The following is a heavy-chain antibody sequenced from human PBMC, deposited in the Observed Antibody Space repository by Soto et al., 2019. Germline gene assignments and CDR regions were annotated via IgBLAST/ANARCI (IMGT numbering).Heavy chain of an antibody. CDR3: SSGHCTNGVCRGYYCDY. CDR1: GFTFSSYW. V-gene: IGHV3-74*01. D-gene: IGHD2-8*01. J-gene: IGHJ4*02. Sequence: EVQLVESGGGLVQPGGSLRLSCAASGFTFSSYWMHWVRQAPGKGLVWVSRINSDGSSTTYADSVKGRFTISRDNAKNTLYLQMNSLRGEDTAVYYCSSGHCTNGVCRGYYCDYWGQGTLVTVSS. CDR2: INSDGSST.